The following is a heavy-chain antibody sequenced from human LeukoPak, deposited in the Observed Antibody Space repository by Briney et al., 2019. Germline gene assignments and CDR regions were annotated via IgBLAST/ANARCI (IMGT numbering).Heavy chain of an antibody. CDR1: GFTFSSHA. D-gene: IGHD1-26*01. J-gene: IGHJ4*02. Sequence: GGSLRLSCAASGFTFSSHAMHWVRQAPGKGLEWLAFISWDGNVKYCADSVEGRFTISRDSPKNTLFLQMNSLRAEDTAVYYCARDLSRSYSVDYWGQGTLVTDSS. CDR3: ARDLSRSYSVDY. CDR2: ISWDGNVK. V-gene: IGHV3-30*04.